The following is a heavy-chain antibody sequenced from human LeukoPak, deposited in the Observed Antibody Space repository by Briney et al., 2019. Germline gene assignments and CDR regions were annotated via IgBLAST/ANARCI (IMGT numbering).Heavy chain of an antibody. J-gene: IGHJ4*02. CDR1: GYSFSTYW. CDR2: IYPRNSDT. Sequence: GESLKISCEGSGYSFSTYWIGWVRQMPGKGLEWMGIIYPRNSDTRYSPSFQGQVTISADKSINTAYLQWSSLKASDTAIYYCARHDVYGSGSTRGDYWGQGTLVTVSS. CDR3: ARHDVYGSGSTRGDY. D-gene: IGHD3-10*01. V-gene: IGHV5-51*01.